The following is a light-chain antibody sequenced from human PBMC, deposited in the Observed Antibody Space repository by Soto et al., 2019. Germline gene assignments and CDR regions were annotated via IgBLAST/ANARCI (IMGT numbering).Light chain of an antibody. J-gene: IGKJ1*01. CDR3: QQYSSSPT. V-gene: IGKV1-5*01. CDR1: QSTDRW. CDR2: HAS. Sequence: DIQITQSPSSLPASGGDRVTITCGASQSTDRWLAWYQQRPGKAPKIMMYHASSLDTGVPSRFSGSGSGTEFTLTISSLQPDDFASYYCQQYSSSPTFGQGTKVDI.